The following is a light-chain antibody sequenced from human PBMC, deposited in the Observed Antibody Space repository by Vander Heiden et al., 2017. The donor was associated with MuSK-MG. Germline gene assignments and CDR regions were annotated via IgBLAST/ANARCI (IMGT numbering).Light chain of an antibody. Sequence: QSALTQPASVSGSPSQSITISCTGSSNDVGNYNFVSWFQHRPGEAPKLIIYEVNKRPSGVSNRFSGSKSGNTASLTISGLRTEDEADFHCCSYAGSSKWIFGGGTKLTVL. V-gene: IGLV2-23*02. CDR3: CSYAGSSKWI. J-gene: IGLJ2*01. CDR2: EVN. CDR1: SNDVGNYNF.